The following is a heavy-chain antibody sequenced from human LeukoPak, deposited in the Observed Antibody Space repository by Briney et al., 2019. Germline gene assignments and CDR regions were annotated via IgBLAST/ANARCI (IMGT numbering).Heavy chain of an antibody. D-gene: IGHD3-10*01. CDR1: GYTFTSYG. CDR3: ARDTGFGEPYHFDY. V-gene: IGHV1-18*01. Sequence: GSVTVSCKASGYTFTSYGISWVRQAPGQGLEWMGWISAYNGNTNYAQKLQGRVTMTTDTSTSTAYMELRSLRSDDTAVYYCARDTGFGEPYHFDYWGQGTLVTVSS. CDR2: ISAYNGNT. J-gene: IGHJ4*02.